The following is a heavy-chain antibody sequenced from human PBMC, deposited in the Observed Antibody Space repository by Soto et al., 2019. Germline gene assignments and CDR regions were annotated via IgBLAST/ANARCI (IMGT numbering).Heavy chain of an antibody. CDR1: GGSISSGDYY. V-gene: IGHV4-30-4*01. CDR3: ARGDYGASRDYFDY. CDR2: IYYSGST. J-gene: IGHJ4*02. Sequence: SETLSLTCTVSGGSISSGDYYWSWIRQPPGKGLEWIGYIYYSGSTYYNPSLKSRVTISVDTSKNQFSLKLSSVTAADTAVYYCARGDYGASRDYFDYWGQGTLVTVSS. D-gene: IGHD4-17*01.